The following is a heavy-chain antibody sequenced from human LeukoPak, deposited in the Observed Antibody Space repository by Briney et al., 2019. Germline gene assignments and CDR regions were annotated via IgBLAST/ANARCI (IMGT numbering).Heavy chain of an antibody. V-gene: IGHV3-13*01. Sequence: GGSLRLSCATSGFTLSSYAMHWVRQATGKGLEWVSAIGTAGDTYYPGSVKGRFTISRENAKNSLSLQMNSLRAEDTAVYYCAKDNRRHYTSGPNPDSLHWGQGALVTVSS. D-gene: IGHD6-19*01. J-gene: IGHJ4*02. CDR1: GFTLSSYA. CDR2: IGTAGDT. CDR3: AKDNRRHYTSGPNPDSLH.